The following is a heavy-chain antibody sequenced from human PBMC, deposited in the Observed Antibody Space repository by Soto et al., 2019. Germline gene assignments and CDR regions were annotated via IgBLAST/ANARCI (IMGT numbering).Heavy chain of an antibody. D-gene: IGHD3-22*01. V-gene: IGHV1-3*01. CDR1: GDAFTSYA. J-gene: IGHJ6*02. CDR3: ARALMAYYYDSNGYYYYGMDV. CDR2: INAGNVNT. Sequence: GTSVKLSCTASGDAFTSYAMHWVRQAPGQRLEWIGWINAGNVNTKYSQKFQGRVTVTADESTSTANMELSSLRSEDTAVYYCARALMAYYYDSNGYYYYGMDVWGQGTTVTVSS.